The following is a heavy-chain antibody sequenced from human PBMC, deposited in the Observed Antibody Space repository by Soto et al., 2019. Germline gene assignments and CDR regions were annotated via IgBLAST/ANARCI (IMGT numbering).Heavy chain of an antibody. J-gene: IGHJ4*02. CDR2: INHSGST. CDR3: ARGFSSSWYPY. Sequence: QVQLQQWGAGLLKPSETLSLTCAVYGGSFSGYYWSWIRQPPGKGLEWIGEINHSGSTNYNPSLKSRVTISVDTSKNQFSLKLSSVTAADTAVYCCARGFSSSWYPYWGQGTLVTVSS. D-gene: IGHD6-13*01. CDR1: GGSFSGYY. V-gene: IGHV4-34*01.